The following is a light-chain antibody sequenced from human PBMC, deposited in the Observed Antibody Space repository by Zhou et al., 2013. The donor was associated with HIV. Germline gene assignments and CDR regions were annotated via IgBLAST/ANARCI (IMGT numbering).Light chain of an antibody. CDR2: EVS. J-gene: IGKJ1*01. CDR1: QSVQRPDGKTH. V-gene: IGKV2-29*03. Sequence: IVMAQTPPSLIVTPGQSASISCTSRQSVQRPDGKTHFYWYLQKAGQSPQLLIYEVSNRFSGVPDRFSGSGSGTDFTLKISRVEAEDVGVYYCMQGTHWPPWTFGQGTKVEIK. CDR3: MQGTHWPPWT.